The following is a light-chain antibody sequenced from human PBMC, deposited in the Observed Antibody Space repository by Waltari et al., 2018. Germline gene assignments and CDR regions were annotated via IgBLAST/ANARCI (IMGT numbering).Light chain of an antibody. J-gene: IGKJ4*01. V-gene: IGKV3-20*01. CDR3: QQYDGEVVT. Sequence: EIVLTQSPGTLSLSPGERATLSCRASQSVTSISLSWYQQKLGQAPRLLIYGTSRRATGTPDRFSGSGSGKDFTLTISRLEPEDVAVYYCQQYDGEVVTFGGGTKVEI. CDR1: QSVTSIS. CDR2: GTS.